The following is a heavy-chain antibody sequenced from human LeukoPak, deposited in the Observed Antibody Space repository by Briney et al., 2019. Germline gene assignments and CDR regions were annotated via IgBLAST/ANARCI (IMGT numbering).Heavy chain of an antibody. J-gene: IGHJ4*02. CDR3: ARLLGYCSGGSCYPPDY. CDR2: IYPGDSDT. V-gene: IGHV5-51*01. Sequence: GESLKISCKGSGYSFTSYWIGWVRQMPGKGLEWMGIIYPGDSDTRYSPSFQGQVTVSADKSISTAYLQWSSLKASDTAMYYCARLLGYCSGGSCYPPDYWGQGTPVTVSS. D-gene: IGHD2-15*01. CDR1: GYSFTSYW.